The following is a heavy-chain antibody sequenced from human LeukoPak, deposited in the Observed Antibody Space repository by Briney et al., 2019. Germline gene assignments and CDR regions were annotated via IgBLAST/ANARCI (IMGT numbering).Heavy chain of an antibody. Sequence: GSLRLSCAASGFTFSSYSMNWVRQAPGKGLEWVSSISSSSSYIYYADSVKGRFTISRDNAKNSLYLQMNSLRAEDTAVYYCASWQQLVHGYFDYWGQGTLVTVSS. CDR3: ASWQQLVHGYFDY. CDR1: GFTFSSYS. CDR2: ISSSSSYI. V-gene: IGHV3-21*01. D-gene: IGHD6-6*01. J-gene: IGHJ4*02.